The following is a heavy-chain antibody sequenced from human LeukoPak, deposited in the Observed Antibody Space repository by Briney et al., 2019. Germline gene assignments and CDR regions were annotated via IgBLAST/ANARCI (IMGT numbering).Heavy chain of an antibody. J-gene: IGHJ3*02. CDR2: IYSGGST. V-gene: IGHV3-53*01. D-gene: IGHD1-26*01. CDR3: AMVSQRWELSAFDI. Sequence: GGSLRLSCVASGFAFSSYAMSWVRQAPGKGLEWVSVIYSGGSTYYADSVKGRFTISRDNSKNTLYLQMNSLRAEDTAVYYCAMVSQRWELSAFDIWGQGTMVTVSS. CDR1: GFAFSSYA.